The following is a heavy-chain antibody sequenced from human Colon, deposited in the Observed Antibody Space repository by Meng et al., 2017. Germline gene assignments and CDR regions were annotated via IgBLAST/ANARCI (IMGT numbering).Heavy chain of an antibody. CDR2: ITSSGDSA. D-gene: IGHD5-18*01. CDR3: VQLLNGYFLS. V-gene: IGHV3-23*01. J-gene: IGHJ1*01. Sequence: EVQLLESGGGLIQPGGSLRLSCAASGFIFSTYSMIWVRQVPGKGLEWVSSITSSGDSAYYADSVKGRSTIFRDNSKNTLYLQMNSLRAEDTAIYNCVQLLNGYFLSWGQGTLVTVSS. CDR1: GFIFSTYS.